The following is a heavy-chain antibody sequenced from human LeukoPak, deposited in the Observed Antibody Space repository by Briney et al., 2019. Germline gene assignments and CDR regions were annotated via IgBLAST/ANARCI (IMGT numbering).Heavy chain of an antibody. J-gene: IGHJ4*02. CDR2: INQDGSVR. CDR1: AFTFSNYW. Sequence: GGSLRLSCAASAFTFSNYWVNWVRQAPGKGLEWVANINQDGSVRNYVDSVKGQFTISRDNTTNSVHLQMNSLRAEDTGVYYCARGGPTVTPADYWGQGTLSPSPQ. CDR3: ARGGPTVTPADY. V-gene: IGHV3-7*04. D-gene: IGHD4-17*01.